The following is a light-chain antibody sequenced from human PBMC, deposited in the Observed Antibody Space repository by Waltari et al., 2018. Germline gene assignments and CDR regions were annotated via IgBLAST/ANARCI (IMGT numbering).Light chain of an antibody. CDR1: SSDVGGYNY. Sequence: QSALTQPASVSGSPGQSITISCTGTSSDVGGYNYVPWYQQHPGKAPTLMIFDVSNRPSGVSNRFSGSKSGNTASLTISGLQAEDEADYYCSSYTSSSTRVFGGGTKLTVL. J-gene: IGLJ2*01. CDR2: DVS. V-gene: IGLV2-14*03. CDR3: SSYTSSSTRV.